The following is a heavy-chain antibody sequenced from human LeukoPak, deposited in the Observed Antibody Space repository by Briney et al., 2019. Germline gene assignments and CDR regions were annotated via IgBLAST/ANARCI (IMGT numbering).Heavy chain of an antibody. D-gene: IGHD5-12*01. CDR1: GFTFSSYW. Sequence: GGSLRLSCAPSGFTFSSYWMSWVRQAPGKGLEWVANIKHDGSEKDYVDSVKGRFTISRDNAKNSLYLQMNSLRAEDTAVYYCAQFVDAYDSPDYWGQGTLVTVSP. CDR3: AQFVDAYDSPDY. J-gene: IGHJ4*02. CDR2: IKHDGSEK. V-gene: IGHV3-7*03.